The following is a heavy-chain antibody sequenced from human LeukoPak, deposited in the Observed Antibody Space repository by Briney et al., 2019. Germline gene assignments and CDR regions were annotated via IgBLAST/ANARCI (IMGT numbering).Heavy chain of an antibody. V-gene: IGHV3-15*01. D-gene: IGHD3-10*01. CDR3: TTQIWFGELLRDD. CDR1: GFTFSNAW. J-gene: IGHJ4*02. Sequence: PGGSLRLSCAASGFTFSNAWMSWVRQAPGKGLEWVGRIKSKTDGGTTDYAAPVKGRFTISRDDSKNTLYLQMNSLKTEDTAVYYCTTQIWFGELLRDDWGQGTLVTVSS. CDR2: IKSKTDGGTT.